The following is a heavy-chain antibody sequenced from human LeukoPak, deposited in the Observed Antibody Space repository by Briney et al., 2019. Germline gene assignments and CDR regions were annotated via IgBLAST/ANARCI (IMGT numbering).Heavy chain of an antibody. CDR2: IIPIFGTA. V-gene: IGHV1-69*05. D-gene: IGHD2-15*01. CDR3: ARGYCSGGSCYLPPLVSFDI. J-gene: IGHJ3*02. CDR1: GGTFISYA. Sequence: GASVKVSCKASGGTFISYAISWVRQAPGQGLEWMGGIIPIFGTANYAQKFQGRVTITTDESTSTAYMELSSLRSEDTAVYYCARGYCSGGSCYLPPLVSFDIWGQGTMVTVSS.